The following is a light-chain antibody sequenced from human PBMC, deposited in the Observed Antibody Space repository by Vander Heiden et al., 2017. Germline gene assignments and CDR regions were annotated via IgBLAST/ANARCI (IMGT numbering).Light chain of an antibody. CDR2: DDS. Sequence: SDVLAQPPSVPVAPGQTARTSCEESKIGSTSVHWYQQKPGQAPVAADHDDSDRPSAIPARFSASTSGTTATLPISRVEAGDEADYYCQVSGPSSDHLVVFGGGTKLTVL. J-gene: IGLJ2*01. CDR3: QVSGPSSDHLVV. CDR1: KIGSTS. V-gene: IGLV3-21*02.